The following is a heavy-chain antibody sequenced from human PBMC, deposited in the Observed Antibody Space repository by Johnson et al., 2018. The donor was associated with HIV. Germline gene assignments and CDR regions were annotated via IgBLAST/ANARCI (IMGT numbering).Heavy chain of an antibody. V-gene: IGHV3-20*04. CDR3: ARLSEHIVVVTAWADAFDI. CDR2: INWSGDST. Sequence: MLLVESGGGVVRPGGSLRLSCAASGFTFDDYGMSWVRQAPGKGLEWVSGINWSGDSTGFADSVKGRFTISRDNAKNSLYLQMNSRRAEDTALYYCARLSEHIVVVTAWADAFDIWGQGKMVTVSS. CDR1: GFTFDDYG. D-gene: IGHD2-21*02. J-gene: IGHJ3*02.